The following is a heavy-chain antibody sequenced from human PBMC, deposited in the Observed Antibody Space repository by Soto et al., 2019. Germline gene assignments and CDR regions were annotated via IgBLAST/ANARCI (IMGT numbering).Heavy chain of an antibody. CDR2: ILHDGSNN. CDR3: ARGPLGELTGFDY. Sequence: QVQLVESGGGVVQPGRSLRLSCAASGFTFSSYAMHWVRQAPGKGLEWVAVILHDGSNNYYADSVKGRFTISRDHSRNTRYLQMNNLRVEDTAVYYCARGPLGELTGFDYWGQGTLVTVSS. D-gene: IGHD3-10*01. J-gene: IGHJ4*02. V-gene: IGHV3-30-3*01. CDR1: GFTFSSYA.